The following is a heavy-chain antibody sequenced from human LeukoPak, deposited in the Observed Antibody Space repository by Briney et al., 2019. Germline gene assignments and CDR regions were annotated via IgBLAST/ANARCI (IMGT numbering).Heavy chain of an antibody. CDR2: ISYDGSNK. D-gene: IGHD3-10*01. Sequence: PGRSLRLSCAASGFTFSSYGMHWVRQAPGKGLEWVAVISYDGSNKYYADSVKGRFTISRDNSKNTLYLQMNSLRAEDTAVYYCAKDRGDYYGSGSYFDYWGQGTLVTVSS. CDR3: AKDRGDYYGSGSYFDY. CDR1: GFTFSSYG. J-gene: IGHJ4*02. V-gene: IGHV3-30*18.